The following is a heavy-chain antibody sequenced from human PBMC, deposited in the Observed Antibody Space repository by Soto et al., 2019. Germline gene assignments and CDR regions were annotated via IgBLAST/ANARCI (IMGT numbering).Heavy chain of an antibody. CDR3: ARLVRGYYYYMDV. J-gene: IGHJ6*03. D-gene: IGHD3-10*02. CDR2: IYCSGST. V-gene: IGHV4-59*08. CDR1: GGSISSYY. Sequence: PSETLSLTCTVSGGSISSYYWSWIRQPPGKGLEWIGYIYCSGSTNYNPSLKSRVTISVDTSKSQFSLKLSSVTAVDIAVYYCARLVRGYYYYMDVWGKGTTVTVSS.